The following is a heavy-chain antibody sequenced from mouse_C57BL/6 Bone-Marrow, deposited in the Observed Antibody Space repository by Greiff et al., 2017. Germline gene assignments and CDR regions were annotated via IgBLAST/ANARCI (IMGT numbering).Heavy chain of an antibody. CDR2: IYPGSGNT. Sequence: QVQLQQSGPELVKPGASVKISCKASGYSFTSYYIHWVKQRPGQGLEWIGWIYPGSGNTKYNEKFKGKATLTADTSSSTAYMQLSSLTSEDSAVYYCARYDYVPYYFDYWGQGTTRTVSS. CDR1: GYSFTSYY. D-gene: IGHD2-4*01. CDR3: ARYDYVPYYFDY. J-gene: IGHJ2*01. V-gene: IGHV1-66*01.